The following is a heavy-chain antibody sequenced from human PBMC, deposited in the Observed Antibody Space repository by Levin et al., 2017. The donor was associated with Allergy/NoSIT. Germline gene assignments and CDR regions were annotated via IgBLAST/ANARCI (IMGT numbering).Heavy chain of an antibody. V-gene: IGHV1-2*02. Sequence: ASVKVSCKASGYTFTGYYMHWVRQAPGQGLEWMGWINPNSGGTNYAQKFQGRVTMTRDTSISTAYMELSRLRSDDTAVYYCARDVGNCSGGSCYSELIFDYWGQGTLVTVSS. CDR3: ARDVGNCSGGSCYSELIFDY. CDR1: GYTFTGYY. J-gene: IGHJ4*02. CDR2: INPNSGGT. D-gene: IGHD2-15*01.